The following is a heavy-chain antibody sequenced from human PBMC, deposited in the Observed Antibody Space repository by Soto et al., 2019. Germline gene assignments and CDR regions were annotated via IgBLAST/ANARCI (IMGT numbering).Heavy chain of an antibody. CDR3: ARVIWDSFSFYXFDD. D-gene: IGHD3-16*01. Sequence: ASVKVSCKASGYTFTSYAMHWVRQAPGQRLEWMGWINADNGNTKYSQKFQGRVTITRDTSASTAYMELSSLRSEDTAVYYCARVIWDSFSFYXFDDWGQGTLVTSPQ. CDR1: GYTFTSYA. CDR2: INADNGNT. J-gene: IGHJ4*02. V-gene: IGHV1-3*01.